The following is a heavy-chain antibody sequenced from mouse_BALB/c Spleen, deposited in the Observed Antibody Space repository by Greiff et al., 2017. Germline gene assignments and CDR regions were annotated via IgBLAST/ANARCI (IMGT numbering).Heavy chain of an antibody. CDR3: ARAMIRWGGFDY. J-gene: IGHJ2*01. CDR2: IYPGDGDT. Sequence: QVQLQQSGPELVKPGASVRISCKASGYTFTSYWMQWVKQRPGQGLEWIGAIYPGDGDTRYTQKFKGKATLTADKSSSTAYMQLSSLASEDSAVYYCARAMIRWGGFDYWGQGTTLTVSS. CDR1: GYTFTSYW. D-gene: IGHD2-4*01. V-gene: IGHV1-87*01.